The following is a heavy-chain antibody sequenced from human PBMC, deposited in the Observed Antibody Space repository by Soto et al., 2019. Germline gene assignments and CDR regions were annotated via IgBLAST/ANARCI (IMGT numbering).Heavy chain of an antibody. V-gene: IGHV3-30*18. D-gene: IGHD1-26*01. CDR2: ISYDGSNK. CDR1: GFTFSNYG. J-gene: IGHJ3*02. Sequence: QVQLVESGGGVVQPGRSLRLSCAASGFTFSNYGMHWVRQAPGKGLEWVAVISYDGSNKKYADSVKGRLTISRDNSKNTRYLQRNSRRAEDTAGEYWAKGPVPRVGPTDAFDIWGQGTMVTVSS. CDR3: AKGPVPRVGPTDAFDI.